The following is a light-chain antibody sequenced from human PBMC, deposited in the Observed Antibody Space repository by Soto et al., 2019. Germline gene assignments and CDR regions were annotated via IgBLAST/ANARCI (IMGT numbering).Light chain of an antibody. J-gene: IGLJ3*02. CDR2: EVS. Sequence: QSALTQPASVSGSPGQSITISCTGTSSDVGSYNLVSWYHQHPGKAPKLMIYEVSKRPSGVSNRFSGSKSGTTASLTISGLQAEDEADYYGCSYARSRVFGGGTKFTV. CDR1: SSDVGSYNL. CDR3: CSYARSRV. V-gene: IGLV2-23*02.